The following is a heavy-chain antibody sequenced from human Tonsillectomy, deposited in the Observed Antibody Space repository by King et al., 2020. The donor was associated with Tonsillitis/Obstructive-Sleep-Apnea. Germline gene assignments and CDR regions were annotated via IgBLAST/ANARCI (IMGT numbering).Heavy chain of an antibody. J-gene: IGHJ3*02. CDR3: AKARRILEWSDDAFDI. CDR2: IIPLFGTA. Sequence: QLVQSGAEVKKPGSSVKVSCKASGGTFNNFGVSWVRQAPGQGLEWMGGIIPLFGTANYAQKFQGRVTITADESTTTAYMELSSLRSEDTAVYYCAKARRILEWSDDAFDIWGQGTMVTAS. V-gene: IGHV1-69*01. D-gene: IGHD3-3*01. CDR1: GGTFNNFG.